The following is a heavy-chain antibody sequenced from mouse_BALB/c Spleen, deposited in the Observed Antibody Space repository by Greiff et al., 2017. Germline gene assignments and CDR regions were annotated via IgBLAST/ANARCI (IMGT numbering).Heavy chain of an antibody. CDR2: ISYDGSN. V-gene: IGHV3-6*02. CDR1: GYSITSGYY. D-gene: IGHD2-14*01. Sequence: EVKLMESGPGLVKPSQSLSLTCSVTGYSITSGYYWNWIRQFPGNKLEWMGYISYDGSNNYNPSLKNRISITRDTSKNQFFLKLNSVTTEDTATYYCARVKYRYDAMDYWGQGTSVTVSS. CDR3: ARVKYRYDAMDY. J-gene: IGHJ4*01.